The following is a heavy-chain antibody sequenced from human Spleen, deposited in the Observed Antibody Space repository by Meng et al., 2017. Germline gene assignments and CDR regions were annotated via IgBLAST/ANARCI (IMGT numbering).Heavy chain of an antibody. D-gene: IGHD6-13*01. V-gene: IGHV1-18*04. CDR1: GYTFTGYY. CDR2: ISAYNGNT. Sequence: ASVKVSCKASGYTFTGYYMHWVRQAPGQGLEWMGWISAYNGNTNYAQKLQGRVTMTTDTSTSTAYMELRSLRSDDTAVYYCARVLVKSSSRGNAFDIWGQGTMVTVSS. CDR3: ARVLVKSSSRGNAFDI. J-gene: IGHJ3*02.